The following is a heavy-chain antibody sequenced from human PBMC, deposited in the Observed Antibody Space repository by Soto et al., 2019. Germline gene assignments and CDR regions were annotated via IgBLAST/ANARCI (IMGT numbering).Heavy chain of an antibody. D-gene: IGHD2-15*01. CDR1: GYTFTGYY. J-gene: IGHJ6*02. V-gene: IGHV1-2*04. Sequence: ASVKVSCKASGYTFTGYYMHWVRQAPGQGLEWMGWINPNSGGTNYAQKFQGWVTMTRDTSISTAYMELSRLRSDDTAVYYCARGRYCSGGSCPLMVYYYGMDVWGQGTTVTVS. CDR3: ARGRYCSGGSCPLMVYYYGMDV. CDR2: INPNSGGT.